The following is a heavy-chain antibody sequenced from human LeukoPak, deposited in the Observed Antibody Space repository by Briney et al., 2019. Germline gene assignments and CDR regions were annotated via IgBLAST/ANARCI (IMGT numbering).Heavy chain of an antibody. J-gene: IGHJ4*02. Sequence: GGSLRPSCVASGFTFRNYGYHWVRQAPGKGLEWVAFIPYHGINIYYADSVKGRFTVSRDNSKNALYLQMNSLSAEDTAIYYCAKGYYYYDSSGYWDYWGQGTLVTVSS. V-gene: IGHV3-30*02. CDR1: GFTFRNYG. CDR3: AKGYYYYDSSGYWDY. D-gene: IGHD3-22*01. CDR2: IPYHGINI.